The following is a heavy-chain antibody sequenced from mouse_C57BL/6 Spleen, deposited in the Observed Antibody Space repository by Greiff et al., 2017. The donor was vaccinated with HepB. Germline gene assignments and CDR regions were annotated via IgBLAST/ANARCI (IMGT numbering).Heavy chain of an antibody. J-gene: IGHJ2*01. Sequence: VQLQQSGPELVKPGASVKISCKASGYAFSSSWMNWVKQRPGKGLEWIGRIYPGDGDTNYNGKFKGKATLTADKSSSTAYMQLSSLTSEDSAVYFCARYDGYYVNWGQGTTLTVSS. CDR1: GYAFSSSW. CDR2: IYPGDGDT. V-gene: IGHV1-82*01. CDR3: ARYDGYYVN. D-gene: IGHD2-3*01.